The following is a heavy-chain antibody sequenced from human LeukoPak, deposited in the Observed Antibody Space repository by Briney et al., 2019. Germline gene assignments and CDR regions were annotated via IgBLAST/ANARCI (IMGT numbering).Heavy chain of an antibody. Sequence: KPSETLSLTYGVWVGSISGYYWTWIRQPAGKGLEWIGRVYTSGSTHYNPSLKTRLTMSVDTSKNQFSLKLSSVTAADTAVYYCARLITGTTTAFDIWGQGTMVTVYS. J-gene: IGHJ3*02. CDR3: ARLITGTTTAFDI. D-gene: IGHD1-7*01. CDR1: VGSISGYY. V-gene: IGHV4-4*07. CDR2: VYTSGST.